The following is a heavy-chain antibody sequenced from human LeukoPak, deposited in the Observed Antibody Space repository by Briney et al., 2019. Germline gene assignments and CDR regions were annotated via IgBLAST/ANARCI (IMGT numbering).Heavy chain of an antibody. D-gene: IGHD6-19*01. CDR1: GFTFNNAW. J-gene: IGHJ4*02. Sequence: PGGSLRLSCAASGFTFNNAWMNWVRQAPGKGLGWVGRIKSKTDGGTTDYAAPVKGRFTISRDDSKNTLYLQMNSLKTEDTAVYYCTSSGWYWGGRDYWGQGTLVTVSS. CDR2: IKSKTDGGTT. CDR3: TSSGWYWGGRDY. V-gene: IGHV3-15*07.